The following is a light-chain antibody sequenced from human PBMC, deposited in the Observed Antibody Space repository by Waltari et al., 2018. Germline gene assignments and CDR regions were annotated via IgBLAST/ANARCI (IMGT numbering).Light chain of an antibody. Sequence: QSALTQPASVSGSPGQSITISCTGSSSDIDFDDYVSWYQHPPGKAPQLMIYGVTNRPSGISNRFSCSKSDNTASLTISGLQADDEADYYCSSFTGTIWVFGGGTKLTVL. J-gene: IGLJ3*02. CDR1: SSDIDFDDY. V-gene: IGLV2-14*01. CDR2: GVT. CDR3: SSFTGTIWV.